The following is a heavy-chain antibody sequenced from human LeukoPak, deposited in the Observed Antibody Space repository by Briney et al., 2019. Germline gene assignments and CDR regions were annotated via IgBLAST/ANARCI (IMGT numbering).Heavy chain of an antibody. Sequence: KSSQTLSLTCTVSGGSISSGDYYWSWIRQPPGKGLEWIGEFNHSGSTNYNPSLKSQVTISVDTSKNQFSLKLSSVTAADTAVYYCARQRPYYDFWSGYYTGVFDYWGQGTLVTVSS. CDR3: ARQRPYYDFWSGYYTGVFDY. V-gene: IGHV4-30-4*08. CDR1: GGSISSGDYY. CDR2: FNHSGST. J-gene: IGHJ4*02. D-gene: IGHD3-3*01.